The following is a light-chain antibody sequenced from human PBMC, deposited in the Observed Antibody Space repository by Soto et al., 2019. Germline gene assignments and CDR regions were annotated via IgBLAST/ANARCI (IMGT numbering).Light chain of an antibody. CDR3: LQYSSHSWT. V-gene: IGKV1-5*01. CDR1: RSISDW. CDR2: DAS. J-gene: IGKJ1*01. Sequence: DSQMTHSPSSLSPSVGDRVTITCRASRSISDWLAWYQQKPGKAPELLIFDASNLKSGVSSRFSGSGSGTEFTLTISRLQPDDVATYYCLQYSSHSWTFGQGTKV.